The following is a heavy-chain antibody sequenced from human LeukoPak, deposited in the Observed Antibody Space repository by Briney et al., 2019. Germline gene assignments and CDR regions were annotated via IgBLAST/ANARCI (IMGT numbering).Heavy chain of an antibody. J-gene: IGHJ4*02. CDR3: ARLQFRVAFDY. V-gene: IGHV3-53*01. CDR2: IYDGGST. Sequence: PGGSLGLSCAASGLTVSSNYMSWVRQAPGKGLEWVSIIYDGGSTFYADSVKGRFTISRDNSKNTLFLQMNSLRAEDTAIYYCARLQFRVAFDYWGQGTLVTVSS. D-gene: IGHD3-3*01. CDR1: GLTVSSNY.